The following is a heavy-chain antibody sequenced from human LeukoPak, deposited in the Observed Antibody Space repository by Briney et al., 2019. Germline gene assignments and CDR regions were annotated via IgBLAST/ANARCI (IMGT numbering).Heavy chain of an antibody. Sequence: SVKVSCKTSGGTFNNSAISWVRQAPGQGLEWLGGIMPLSGTAGYAQKFQGRVTITKDESTRTVYLELTSLTSDDTAVYYCARDVHGDYGSGWFDPWGQGTLVSVSS. J-gene: IGHJ5*02. CDR1: GGTFNNSA. CDR2: IMPLSGTA. D-gene: IGHD4-17*01. CDR3: ARDVHGDYGSGWFDP. V-gene: IGHV1-69*05.